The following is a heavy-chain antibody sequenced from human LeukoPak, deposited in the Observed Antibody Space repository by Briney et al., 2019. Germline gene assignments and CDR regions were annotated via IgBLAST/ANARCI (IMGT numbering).Heavy chain of an antibody. D-gene: IGHD4/OR15-4a*01. Sequence: GRSLSLSCPASASSFSAYTMNWVSQAPGEGLGWVSSMSGVGGFMHYADSVKGPSTLSRHNDKSSLYVQMNSLRAEDTAVYFCARDDYSDSPTYYSGMDVWGQGTAVTVSS. CDR3: ARDDYSDSPTYYSGMDV. J-gene: IGHJ6*02. CDR2: MSGVGGFM. V-gene: IGHV3-21*01. CDR1: ASSFSAYT.